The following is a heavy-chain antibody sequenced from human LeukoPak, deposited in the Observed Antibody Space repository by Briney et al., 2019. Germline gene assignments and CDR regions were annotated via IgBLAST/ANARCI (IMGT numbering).Heavy chain of an antibody. CDR1: GFTFSDHY. CDR2: ISSGGVPT. D-gene: IGHD2-2*01. V-gene: IGHV3-11*01. Sequence: GGSLRLSCAASGFTFSDHYMNWVRQAPGKGLEWVSYISSGGVPTKYADSVKGRFTISRDNAKNSLYLQMNSLRAEDTAVYYCARDRPRAGYCSSTSCFGASNWFDPWGQGTLVTVSS. CDR3: ARDRPRAGYCSSTSCFGASNWFDP. J-gene: IGHJ5*02.